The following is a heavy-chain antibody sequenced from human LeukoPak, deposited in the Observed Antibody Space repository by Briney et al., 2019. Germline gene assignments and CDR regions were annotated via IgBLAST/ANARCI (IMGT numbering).Heavy chain of an antibody. V-gene: IGHV3-23*01. Sequence: TGGSLRLSCAASGFTFRIYAMSWVREAPGRGLEWVSAISGSGGSTYYADSVKGRFPIPRDNSKNTLYLQMNSLRAEDTAVYYCARDLDSGSYYAFDYWGQGSLVTVSS. J-gene: IGHJ4*02. D-gene: IGHD1-26*01. CDR1: GFTFRIYA. CDR3: ARDLDSGSYYAFDY. CDR2: ISGSGGST.